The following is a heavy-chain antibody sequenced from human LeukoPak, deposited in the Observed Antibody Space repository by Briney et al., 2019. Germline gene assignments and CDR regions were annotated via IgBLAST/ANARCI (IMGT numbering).Heavy chain of an antibody. V-gene: IGHV1-69*13. Sequence: SVKVSCKASGGTFSSYAISWVRQAPGQGLEWMGGIIPVFGTANYAQKFQGRVTITADESTSTAYMELSSLRSEDTAVYYCATPKSGFNWFEPWGQGTLVTVSS. J-gene: IGHJ5*02. D-gene: IGHD3-22*01. CDR3: ATPKSGFNWFEP. CDR1: GGTFSSYA. CDR2: IIPVFGTA.